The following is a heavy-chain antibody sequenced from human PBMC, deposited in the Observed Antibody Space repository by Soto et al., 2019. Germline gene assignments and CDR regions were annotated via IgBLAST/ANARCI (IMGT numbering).Heavy chain of an antibody. CDR1: GFTFSSYA. J-gene: IGHJ4*02. CDR3: ARGIAAAGPVTHFDY. D-gene: IGHD6-13*01. Sequence: PGGSLRLSCAASGFTFSSYAMSWVRQAPGKGLEWVSAISGSGGSTYYADSVKGRFTISRDNSKNTLYLQMNSLRAEDTAVYYCARGIAAAGPVTHFDYWGQGTLVTVSS. V-gene: IGHV3-23*01. CDR2: ISGSGGST.